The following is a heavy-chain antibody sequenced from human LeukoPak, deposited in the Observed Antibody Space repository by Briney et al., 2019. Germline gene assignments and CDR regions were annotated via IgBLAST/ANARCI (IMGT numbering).Heavy chain of an antibody. J-gene: IGHJ3*02. CDR1: GDSMIGYY. D-gene: IGHD2-21*01. CDR2: IHYSGST. Sequence: SETLSLTCTVSGDSMIGYYWGWIRQPPGKGLEWIGYIHYSGSTNYNPSLKSRVTISVDTSKNQFSLKLSSVTAADTAMYYCARAPLALIVFDSWGQGTMVTVSS. V-gene: IGHV4-59*01. CDR3: ARAPLALIVFDS.